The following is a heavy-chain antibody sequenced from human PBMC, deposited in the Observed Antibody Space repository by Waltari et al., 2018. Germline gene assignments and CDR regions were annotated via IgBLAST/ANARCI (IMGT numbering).Heavy chain of an antibody. V-gene: IGHV3-53*01. CDR1: GFIVCTNY. CDR2: IYNDGTK. D-gene: IGHD2-21*02. CDR3: ATDGDGDCSLCLAQ. J-gene: IGHJ4*02. Sequence: EVQLVESGGGVIQPGGSLRLSCAASGFIVCTNYMSWVRQAPGKGLEWVSVIYNDGTKLYADSVKGRFTVSRDNSKNMVHLQMDSLRAEDTAVYYCATDGDGDCSLCLAQWGQGTLVTVSS.